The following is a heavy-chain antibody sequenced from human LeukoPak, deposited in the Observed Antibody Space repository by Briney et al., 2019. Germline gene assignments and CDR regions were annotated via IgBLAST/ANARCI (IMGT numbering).Heavy chain of an antibody. Sequence: GASVKVSCKASGGTFSSYAISWVRQAPGQGLEWMGGIIPIFGTANYAQKFQGRVTITADESTSTAYMELSSLRSEDTAVYYCARDRAYGDTAMVTLGNYYYGMDVWGKGTTVTVSS. D-gene: IGHD5-18*01. CDR2: IIPIFGTA. J-gene: IGHJ6*04. CDR1: GGTFSSYA. CDR3: ARDRAYGDTAMVTLGNYYYGMDV. V-gene: IGHV1-69*13.